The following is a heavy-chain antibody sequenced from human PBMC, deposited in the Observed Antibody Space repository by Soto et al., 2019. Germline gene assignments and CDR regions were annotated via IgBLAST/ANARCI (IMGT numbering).Heavy chain of an antibody. CDR3: ARGEQDTAMANFDY. Sequence: SXETLCLTCTVSGGSISSYYWSWIRQPPGKGLEWIGYIYYSGSTNYNPSLKSRVTMSVDTSKNQFSLKLSSVTAADTAVYYCARGEQDTAMANFDYWGQGTLVTVSS. J-gene: IGHJ4*02. D-gene: IGHD5-18*01. CDR2: IYYSGST. CDR1: GGSISSYY. V-gene: IGHV4-59*01.